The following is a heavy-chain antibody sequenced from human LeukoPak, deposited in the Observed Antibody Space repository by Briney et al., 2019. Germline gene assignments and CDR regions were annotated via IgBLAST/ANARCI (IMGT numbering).Heavy chain of an antibody. V-gene: IGHV1-69*13. CDR1: GGTFSSYA. CDR3: ARSYGGTRDFDY. CDR2: IIPIFGTA. Sequence: ASVNVSCKASGGTFSSYAISWVRQAPGQGLEWMGGIIPIFGTANYAQKFQGRVTITADESTSTAYMELSSLRSEDTAVYYCARSYGGTRDFDYWGQGTLVTVSS. J-gene: IGHJ4*02. D-gene: IGHD4-23*01.